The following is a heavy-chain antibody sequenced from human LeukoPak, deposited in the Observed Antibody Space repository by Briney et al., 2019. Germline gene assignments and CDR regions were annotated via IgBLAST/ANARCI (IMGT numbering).Heavy chain of an antibody. CDR3: AKSYPLVRGVKTQKGTAMENFDY. Sequence: GGSLRLSCAASGFTFSSYAMSWVRQAPGKGLEWVSAISGSGGSTYYADSVKGRFTISRDNSKNTLYLQMNSLRAEDTAVYYCAKSYPLVRGVKTQKGTAMENFDYWGQGTLVTVSS. CDR2: ISGSGGST. CDR1: GFTFSSYA. D-gene: IGHD3-10*01. V-gene: IGHV3-23*01. J-gene: IGHJ4*02.